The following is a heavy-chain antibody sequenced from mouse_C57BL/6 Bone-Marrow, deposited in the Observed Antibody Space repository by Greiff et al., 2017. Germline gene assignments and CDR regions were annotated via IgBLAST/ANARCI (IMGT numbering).Heavy chain of an antibody. CDR3: ARENFPYYYGSSWYFDV. CDR1: GYAFTNYL. Sequence: QVQLKQSGAELVRPGTSVKVSCKASGYAFTNYLIEWVKQRPGQGLEWIGVINPGSGGTNYNEKFKGKATLTADKSSSTAYMQLSSLTSEDSAVYFCARENFPYYYGSSWYFDVWGTGTTVTVSS. V-gene: IGHV1-54*01. D-gene: IGHD1-1*01. CDR2: INPGSGGT. J-gene: IGHJ1*03.